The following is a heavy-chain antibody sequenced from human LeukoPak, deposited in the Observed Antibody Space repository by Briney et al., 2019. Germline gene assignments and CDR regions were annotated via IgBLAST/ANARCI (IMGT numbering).Heavy chain of an antibody. D-gene: IGHD1-1*01. CDR2: IDVSGSAT. J-gene: IGHJ3*02. Sequence: PGGSLGLSCAASGFTFSNHAMSWVRQAPGKGLEWVSFIDVSGSATLYADSVKGRFTMSRDNFRNTVSLLLSSLRADDTAVYYCASNLGARNAFDIWGQGTMVTVSS. V-gene: IGHV3-23*01. CDR1: GFTFSNHA. CDR3: ASNLGARNAFDI.